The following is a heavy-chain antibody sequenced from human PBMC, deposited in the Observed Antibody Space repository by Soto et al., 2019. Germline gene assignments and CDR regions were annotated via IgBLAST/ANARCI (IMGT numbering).Heavy chain of an antibody. Sequence: QVQLVESGGGVVQPGRSLRLSCAASGFTFSSYAMHWVRQAPGKGLEWVAVISYDGSNKYYAYSVTGRFTISRDNSKNTLYLQMNSLRAEDTAVYYCARYIVVVTATYAFDIWGQGTMVTVSS. CDR1: GFTFSSYA. CDR2: ISYDGSNK. V-gene: IGHV3-30-3*01. D-gene: IGHD2-21*02. J-gene: IGHJ3*02. CDR3: ARYIVVVTATYAFDI.